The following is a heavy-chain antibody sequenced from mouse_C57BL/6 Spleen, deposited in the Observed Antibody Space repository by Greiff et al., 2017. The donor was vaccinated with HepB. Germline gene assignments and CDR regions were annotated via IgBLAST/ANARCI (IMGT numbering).Heavy chain of an antibody. CDR1: GYTFTSYW. J-gene: IGHJ1*03. CDR3: ARNYDYDVWYFDV. D-gene: IGHD2-4*01. Sequence: QVQLQQSRAELVKPGASVKLSCKASGYTFTSYWMQWVKQRPGQGLEWIGEIDPSDSYTNYNQKFKGKATLTVDTSSSTAYMQLSSLTSEDSAVYYCARNYDYDVWYFDVWGTGTTVTVSS. CDR2: IDPSDSYT. V-gene: IGHV1-50*01.